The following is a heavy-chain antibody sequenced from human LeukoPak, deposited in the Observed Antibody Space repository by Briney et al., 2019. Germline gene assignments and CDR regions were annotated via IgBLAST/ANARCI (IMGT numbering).Heavy chain of an antibody. Sequence: ASVKVSCKASGYTFTSYGISWVRQAPGQGLEWMGWISAYNGNTNYAQKLQGRVTMTTDTSTSTAYMELRSLRSDDTAVYYCARDYLYSIAAAGSTFDYWGQGTLVTVSS. CDR1: GYTFTSYG. V-gene: IGHV1-18*01. CDR2: ISAYNGNT. D-gene: IGHD6-13*01. J-gene: IGHJ4*02. CDR3: ARDYLYSIAAAGSTFDY.